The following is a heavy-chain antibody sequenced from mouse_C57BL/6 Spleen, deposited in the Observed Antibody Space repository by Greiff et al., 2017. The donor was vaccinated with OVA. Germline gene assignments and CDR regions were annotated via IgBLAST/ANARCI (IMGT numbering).Heavy chain of an antibody. V-gene: IGHV6-3*01. CDR1: GFTFSNYW. Sequence: EVMLVESGGGLVQPGGSMKLSCVASGFTFSNYWMNWVRQSPEKGLEWVAQIRLKTDNYATHYAESVKGRFTISRDDSKSSVYLQMNNLRAEDTGIYYCTKINWDEDFDYWGQGTTLTVSS. D-gene: IGHD4-1*01. CDR2: IRLKTDNYAT. CDR3: TKINWDEDFDY. J-gene: IGHJ2*01.